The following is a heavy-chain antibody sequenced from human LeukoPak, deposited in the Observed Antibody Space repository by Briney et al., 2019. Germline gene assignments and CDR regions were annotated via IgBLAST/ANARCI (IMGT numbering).Heavy chain of an antibody. Sequence: PGGSLRLSCAASGFTFSSYGMSWVRQAPGKGLEYVSAISSNGGSTYYANSVKGRFTISRDNSKNTLYLQMGSLRAEDMAVYYCARSRVWFGELMVPYYMDVWGKGTTVTVSS. CDR3: ARSRVWFGELMVPYYMDV. D-gene: IGHD3-10*01. V-gene: IGHV3-64*01. J-gene: IGHJ6*03. CDR1: GFTFSSYG. CDR2: ISSNGGST.